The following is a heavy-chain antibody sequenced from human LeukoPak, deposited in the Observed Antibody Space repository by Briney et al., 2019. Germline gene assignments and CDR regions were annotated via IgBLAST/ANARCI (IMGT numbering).Heavy chain of an antibody. CDR3: AKFIRLRWYSYFDY. V-gene: IGHV3-23*01. CDR2: ISGSGGNT. Sequence: GGSLRLSCAASGFTFSSYVMSWVRQVPGKGLEWVSGISGSGGNTYYADSVRGRFTFSRDNSKNTLYLQMNSLRAEDTAVYYCAKFIRLRWYSYFDYWGQGTLVTVSS. CDR1: GFTFSSYV. D-gene: IGHD4-23*01. J-gene: IGHJ4*02.